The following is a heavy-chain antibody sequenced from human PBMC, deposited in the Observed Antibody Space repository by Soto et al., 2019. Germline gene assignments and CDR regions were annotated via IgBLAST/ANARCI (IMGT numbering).Heavy chain of an antibody. Sequence: QMQLVESGGGVVQPGRSLRLSCVASGFPFREFGMHWVRQAPGKGLEWVALISYDGSDYADSVKGRFTISRDDSRDTLFLHMDNLRPDDTGVYYCARRWNEDLDFWGQGTLVAVSS. CDR1: GFPFREFG. CDR3: ARRWNEDLDF. CDR2: ISYDGSD. J-gene: IGHJ4*02. V-gene: IGHV3-33*05. D-gene: IGHD1-1*01.